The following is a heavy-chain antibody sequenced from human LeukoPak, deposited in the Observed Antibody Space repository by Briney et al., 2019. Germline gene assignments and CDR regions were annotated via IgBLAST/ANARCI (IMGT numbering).Heavy chain of an antibody. Sequence: ASVKVSCKASGYTLTSYGISWVRQAPGQGLEWMGWISAYNGNTNYAQKLQGRVTMTTDTSTSTAYMELRSLRSDDTAVYYCARQVWQQLVRDYYGMDVWGQGTTVTVSS. D-gene: IGHD6-13*01. CDR1: GYTLTSYG. J-gene: IGHJ6*02. CDR3: ARQVWQQLVRDYYGMDV. V-gene: IGHV1-18*01. CDR2: ISAYNGNT.